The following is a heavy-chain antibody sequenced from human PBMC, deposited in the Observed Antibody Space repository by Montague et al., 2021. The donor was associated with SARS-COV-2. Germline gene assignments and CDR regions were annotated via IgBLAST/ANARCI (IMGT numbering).Heavy chain of an antibody. J-gene: IGHJ4*02. V-gene: IGHV3-30*12. CDR2: ISFDGSYV. Sequence: SLRLSCAASGFTFGDYGMHWVRQAPGKGLEWVTAISFDGSYVYYVDSVKGRFTISRDSAKNTLYLQMNNLRTEDTAVYYCARDSEPPPIYRSSIDYWGQGTLVTVSS. D-gene: IGHD3-10*01. CDR1: GFTFGDYG. CDR3: ARDSEPPPIYRSSIDY.